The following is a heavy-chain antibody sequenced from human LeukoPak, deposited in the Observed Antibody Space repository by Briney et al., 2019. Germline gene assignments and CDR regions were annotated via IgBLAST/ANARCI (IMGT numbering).Heavy chain of an antibody. J-gene: IGHJ3*02. Sequence: ASVKVSCKASGYTFTSYDINWVRQATGQGLEWMGWMSPNSGNTGYAQKFQGRVTMTRNTSISTAYMGLSSLRSEDTAVYYCASELIAVAGRGAFDIWGQGTMVTVSS. CDR3: ASELIAVAGRGAFDI. D-gene: IGHD6-19*01. CDR2: MSPNSGNT. CDR1: GYTFTSYD. V-gene: IGHV1-8*01.